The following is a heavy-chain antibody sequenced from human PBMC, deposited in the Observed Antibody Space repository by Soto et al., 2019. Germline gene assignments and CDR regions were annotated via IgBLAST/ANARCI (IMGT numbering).Heavy chain of an antibody. J-gene: IGHJ4*02. CDR1: GGSISSGGYS. CDR2: IYHSGST. CDR3: ARDRGDYVWGSYRPGLFAY. D-gene: IGHD3-16*02. Sequence: PSETLSLTCAVSGGSISSGGYSWSWIRQPPGKGLEWIGYIYHSGSTYYNPSLKSRVTISVERSKNQFSLKLSSVTAADTAVYYCARDRGDYVWGSYRPGLFAYSGQGNLVTVSS. V-gene: IGHV4-30-2*01.